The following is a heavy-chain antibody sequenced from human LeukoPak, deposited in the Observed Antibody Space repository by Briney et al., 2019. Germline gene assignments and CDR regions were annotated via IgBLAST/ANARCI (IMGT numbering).Heavy chain of an antibody. V-gene: IGHV6-1*01. D-gene: IGHD3-9*01. Sequence: SQTLSVTCDISGDSVSSNNGAWNWIRQSPSRGLEWLGRTYYRSKWYNDYAGSFISRITISPDTSKNQFSLQLDSVTPEDTAVYYCARDVGATGWHTFDYWGQGTLVTVSS. CDR1: GDSVSSNNGA. CDR3: ARDVGATGWHTFDY. CDR2: TYYRSKWYN. J-gene: IGHJ4*02.